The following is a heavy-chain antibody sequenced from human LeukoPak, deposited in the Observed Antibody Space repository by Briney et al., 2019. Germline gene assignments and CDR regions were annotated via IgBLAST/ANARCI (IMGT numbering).Heavy chain of an antibody. Sequence: SETLSLTCTVSGGSISSSSYYWGWIRQPPGKGLEWIGSIYYSGSTYYNPSLRSRVTISVDTSKNQFSLNLSSVTAPDTAVYFCARQRVGASIDYWGQGTLVTVSS. CDR3: ARQRVGASIDY. D-gene: IGHD1-26*01. J-gene: IGHJ4*02. V-gene: IGHV4-39*01. CDR2: IYYSGST. CDR1: GGSISSSSYY.